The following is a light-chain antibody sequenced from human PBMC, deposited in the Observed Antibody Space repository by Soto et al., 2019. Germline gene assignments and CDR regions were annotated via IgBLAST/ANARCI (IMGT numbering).Light chain of an antibody. CDR1: QSISSN. J-gene: IGKJ1*01. V-gene: IGKV3-15*01. CDR2: GAS. Sequence: EIVMTQSPATLSVSPGERATLSCRASQSISSNLAWYQQKPGQAPRLIIYGASTRATGIPARFSGSGSGTEFTLTISSLLSEDFAVYYCQQYNNWPPWTFGQGTKVEIK. CDR3: QQYNNWPPWT.